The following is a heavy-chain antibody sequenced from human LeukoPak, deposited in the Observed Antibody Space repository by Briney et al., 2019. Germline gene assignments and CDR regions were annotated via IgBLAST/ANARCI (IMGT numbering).Heavy chain of an antibody. CDR3: ARGYDYYDSSGYFNAFDI. J-gene: IGHJ3*02. CDR1: GGSISSYY. Sequence: SETLSLTCTVSGGSISSYYWSWIRQPAGKGLEWVGRIYTSGSTNYNPPLKSRVTMSVDTSKNQLSLKLSSVTAADTAVYYWARGYDYYDSSGYFNAFDIWGQGTMVTVSS. D-gene: IGHD3-22*01. V-gene: IGHV4-4*07. CDR2: IYTSGST.